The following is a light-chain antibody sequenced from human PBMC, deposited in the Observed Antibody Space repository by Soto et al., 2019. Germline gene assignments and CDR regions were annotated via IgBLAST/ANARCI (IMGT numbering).Light chain of an antibody. Sequence: IVLTQSPGTLSLSPWERVTLSCRASQSVGNNLAWHQQKPGQAPRLLIYGASTRATGFPARFSGSESGTEFTLTISSLQSEDFALYYCQQYNNWPLTFGGGTKVDIK. CDR2: GAS. V-gene: IGKV3-15*01. CDR3: QQYNNWPLT. CDR1: QSVGNN. J-gene: IGKJ4*01.